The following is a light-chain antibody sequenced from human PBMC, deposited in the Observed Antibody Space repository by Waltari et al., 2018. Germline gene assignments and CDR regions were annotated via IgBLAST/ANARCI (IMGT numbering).Light chain of an antibody. CDR2: GTS. Sequence: EIVLTLSPVTLSFFPEERATLSCRASQSVTSISLTWYQKKGGQAPRLLIYGTSRRANGIPDRFSGSGSGTEFTLTISRLEPEDFAVYYCKQYDGEVVTFGGGTKVEI. CDR1: QSVTSIS. J-gene: IGKJ4*01. V-gene: IGKV3-20*01. CDR3: KQYDGEVVT.